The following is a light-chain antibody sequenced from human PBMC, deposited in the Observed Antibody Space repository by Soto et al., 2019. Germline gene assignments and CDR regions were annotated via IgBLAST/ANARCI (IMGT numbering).Light chain of an antibody. CDR1: SSDVRRYNY. V-gene: IGLV2-14*01. Sequence: QSALPQPASVSRSPGQSITISCPGTSSDVRRYNYVSWYQQHTGQAPKLMTYEVSNRPSGVSNRFSGSKSGNTASLPISGRQAADEADYYFSSYTSSSTLVFGVGTKLPVL. CDR3: SSYTSSSTLV. CDR2: EVS. J-gene: IGLJ2*01.